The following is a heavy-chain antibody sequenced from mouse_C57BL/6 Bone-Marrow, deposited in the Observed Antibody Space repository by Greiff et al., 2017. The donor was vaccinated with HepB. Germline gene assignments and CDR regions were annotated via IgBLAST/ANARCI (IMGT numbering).Heavy chain of an antibody. J-gene: IGHJ2*01. CDR2: IRLKSDNYAT. D-gene: IGHD3-2*02. CDR3: TGSSGLYYFDY. Sequence: EVKLEESGGGLVQPGGSMKLSCVASGFTFSNYWMNWVRQSPEKGLEWVAQIRLKSDNYATHYAESVKGRFTISRDDSKSSVYLQMNNLRAEDTGIYYCTGSSGLYYFDYWGQGTILTVSS. CDR1: GFTFSNYW. V-gene: IGHV6-3*01.